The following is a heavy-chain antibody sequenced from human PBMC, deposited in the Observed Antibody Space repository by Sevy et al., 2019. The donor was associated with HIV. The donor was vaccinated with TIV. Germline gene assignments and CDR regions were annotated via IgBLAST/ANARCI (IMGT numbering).Heavy chain of an antibody. D-gene: IGHD3-10*01. V-gene: IGHV3-30-3*01. Sequence: GGSLRLSCSVSGFNFSTYAMHWVRQAPGKGLEWVAVISYDGSNKYYADSVKGRFTISRDNSKNTLYLQMNSLRAEDTAVYYCARVGDYWGQGTLVTVSS. CDR3: ARVGDY. CDR1: GFNFSTYA. J-gene: IGHJ4*02. CDR2: ISYDGSNK.